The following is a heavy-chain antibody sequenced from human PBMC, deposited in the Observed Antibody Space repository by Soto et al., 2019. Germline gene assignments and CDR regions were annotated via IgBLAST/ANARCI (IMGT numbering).Heavy chain of an antibody. CDR1: GYAFGDYD. J-gene: IGHJ5*02. Sequence: ASVKVSCKASGYAFGDYDISWVRQAPGQGLEWMGWMNPNSANTGYAQKFQGRVSMTRDMSISTAYMELSRLRPEDTAIYYCARLATYGTLNWFDPWGQGALVTVSS. CDR2: MNPNSANT. CDR3: ARLATYGTLNWFDP. V-gene: IGHV1-8*01. D-gene: IGHD1-1*01.